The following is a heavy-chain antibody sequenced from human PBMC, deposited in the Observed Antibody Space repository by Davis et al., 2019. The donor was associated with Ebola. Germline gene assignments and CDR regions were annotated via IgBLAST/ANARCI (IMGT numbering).Heavy chain of an antibody. CDR3: ARLDSSGYVY. Sequence: KVSCKGSGYIFTTYWLGWVRQRPGKGLEWMGIIFPDDPDTTYSPTFQGQVSFSADKSISTAYLQWSSLKASDTAMYYCARLDSSGYVYWGRGTLVTVTS. D-gene: IGHD5-18*01. CDR1: GYIFTTYW. V-gene: IGHV5-51*01. CDR2: IFPDDPDT. J-gene: IGHJ4*02.